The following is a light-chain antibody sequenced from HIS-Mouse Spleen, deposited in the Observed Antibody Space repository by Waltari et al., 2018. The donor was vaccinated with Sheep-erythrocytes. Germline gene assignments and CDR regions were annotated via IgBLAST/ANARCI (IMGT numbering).Light chain of an antibody. J-gene: IGLJ2*01. CDR1: SSAVGGYNH. CDR2: EVS. Sequence: QSALTQPASVSGSPGQSITISCTGTSSAVGGYNHVSWYQQHPGKAPKLMIYEVSNRTSGVSNRFSGSKSGNTASLTISGLQAEDEADYYCSSYTSSSTLVVFGGGTKLTVL. CDR3: SSYTSSSTLVV. V-gene: IGLV2-14*01.